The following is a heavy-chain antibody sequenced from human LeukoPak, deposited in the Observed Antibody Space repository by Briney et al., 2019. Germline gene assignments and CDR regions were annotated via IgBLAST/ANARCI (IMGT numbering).Heavy chain of an antibody. D-gene: IGHD1-26*01. CDR1: GDSIIGYY. CDR3: ASLRERSYYARGFDY. J-gene: IGHJ4*02. CDR2: IYYSGST. Sequence: MSSETLSLTCSVSGDSIIGYYWGWIRQPPGKGLEWIGSIYYSGSTYYNPSLKSRVTISVDTSKNQFSLKLSSVTAAGTAVYYCASLRERSYYARGFDYWGQGTLVTVSS. V-gene: IGHV4-39*01.